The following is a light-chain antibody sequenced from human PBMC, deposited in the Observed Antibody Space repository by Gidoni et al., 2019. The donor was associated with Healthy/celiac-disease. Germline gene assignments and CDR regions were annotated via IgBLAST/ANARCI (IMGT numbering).Light chain of an antibody. J-gene: IGKJ4*01. CDR1: QSVSSY. Sequence: EIVLTHSPATLSLSPGERATLSCSASQSVSSYLAWYQQKPGQATRLLIYDASNRATGIPARLSGSGSGTDFTLTISSIEPEDFAVYYCQQRSNWPIALTFGGGTKVEIK. CDR3: QQRSNWPIALT. V-gene: IGKV3-11*01. CDR2: DAS.